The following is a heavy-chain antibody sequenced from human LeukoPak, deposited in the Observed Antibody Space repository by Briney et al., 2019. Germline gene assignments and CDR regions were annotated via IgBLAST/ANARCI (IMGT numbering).Heavy chain of an antibody. D-gene: IGHD3-22*01. CDR2: ISAYNGNT. Sequence: ASVKVSCKASGYTFTSYGISWVRQAPGQGLEWMGWISAYNGNTNYAQKLQGRVTMTTDTSTSTAYLELRSLRSDDTAVYYCARVGIRYYDSSGYYTDYWGQGTLVTVSS. J-gene: IGHJ4*02. V-gene: IGHV1-18*01. CDR1: GYTFTSYG. CDR3: ARVGIRYYDSSGYYTDY.